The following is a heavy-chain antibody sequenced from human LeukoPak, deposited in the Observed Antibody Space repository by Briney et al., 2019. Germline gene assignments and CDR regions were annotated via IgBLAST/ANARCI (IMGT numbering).Heavy chain of an antibody. CDR2: IYYSGST. D-gene: IGHD5-12*01. CDR3: ASSGSGYDYDNYYYYYMDV. CDR1: GGSISSYY. V-gene: IGHV4-59*01. Sequence: SETLSLTCTVPGGSISSYYWSWIRQPPGKGLEWIGYIYYSGSTNYNPSLKSRVTISVDTSKNQFSLKLSSVTAADTAVYYCASSGSGYDYDNYYYYYMDVWGKGTTVTVSS. J-gene: IGHJ6*03.